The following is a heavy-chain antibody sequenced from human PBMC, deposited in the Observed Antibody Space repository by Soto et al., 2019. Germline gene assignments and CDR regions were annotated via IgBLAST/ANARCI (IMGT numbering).Heavy chain of an antibody. Sequence: QVQLVESGGGVVQPGTSLRLSCSASGFTLSGVDMHWVRQAPGKGLEWVAVMSYDGRNQYYADSVKGRFTAARDSSKRTLYLRMNSLRTEDSVVYYCAKGGWYTSSSRSDCWGQGTLVTVAS. J-gene: IGHJ4*02. CDR2: MSYDGRNQ. V-gene: IGHV3-30*18. D-gene: IGHD6-6*01. CDR1: GFTLSGVD. CDR3: AKGGWYTSSSRSDC.